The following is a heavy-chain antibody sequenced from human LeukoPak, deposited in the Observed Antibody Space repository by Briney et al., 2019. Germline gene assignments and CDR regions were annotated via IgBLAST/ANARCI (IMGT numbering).Heavy chain of an antibody. J-gene: IGHJ4*02. D-gene: IGHD3-22*01. CDR3: ARDATSSDSSGYYPG. V-gene: IGHV3-33*01. Sequence: GGSLRLSCAASGFTFSSYGMHWVRQAPGKGLEGVAVIWYDGSNKYYADSVKGRFTISRDNSKNTLYLQMNSLRAEDTAVYYCARDATSSDSSGYYPGWGQGTLVTVSS. CDR2: IWYDGSNK. CDR1: GFTFSSYG.